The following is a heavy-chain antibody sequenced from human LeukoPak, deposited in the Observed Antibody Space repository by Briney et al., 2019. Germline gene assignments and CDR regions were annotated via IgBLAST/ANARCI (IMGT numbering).Heavy chain of an antibody. CDR2: INHSGST. CDR1: GGSFSGYY. V-gene: IGHV4-34*01. D-gene: IGHD2-2*01. J-gene: IGHJ6*03. CDR3: ARGRGYCSSTSCSNYYYYYMDV. Sequence: SETLSLTCAVYGGSFSGYYWSWIRQPPGKGLEWIGEINHSGSTNYNPSLKSRVTISEDTSKNQFSLKLSSVTAADTAVYYCARGRGYCSSTSCSNYYYYYMDVWGKGTTVTVSS.